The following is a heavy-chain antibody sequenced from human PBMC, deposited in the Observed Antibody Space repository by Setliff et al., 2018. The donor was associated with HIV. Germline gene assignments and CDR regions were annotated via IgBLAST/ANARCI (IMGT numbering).Heavy chain of an antibody. D-gene: IGHD3-3*01. J-gene: IGHJ4*02. V-gene: IGHV1-69*10. CDR2: IIPLVGVP. CDR1: GGTFSSHT. Sequence: GASVKVSCKASGGTFSSHTISWVRQAPGQGLEWMGGIIPLVGVPIYAQEFQGRVTITADKSTTTAYIELSSLTSEDTAVYYCSFKETEFLSGYSHWGQGTLVTVSS. CDR3: SFKETEFLSGYSH.